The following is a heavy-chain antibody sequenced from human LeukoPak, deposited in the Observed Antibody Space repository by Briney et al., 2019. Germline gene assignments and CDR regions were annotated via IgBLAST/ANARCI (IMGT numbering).Heavy chain of an antibody. D-gene: IGHD5-18*01. V-gene: IGHV1-3*04. CDR2: INTGNGNT. CDR3: ARCGYSDAWSCDH. Sequence: GASVKVSCRASGYTFTSYTIHWVRQAPGQRREWMGWINTGNGNTEYSQKFQGRVTVTTDTSASTAYMELSSLRSEHTAVYYCARCGYSDAWSCDHWGQGTLVTVSS. CDR1: GYTFTSYT. J-gene: IGHJ5*02.